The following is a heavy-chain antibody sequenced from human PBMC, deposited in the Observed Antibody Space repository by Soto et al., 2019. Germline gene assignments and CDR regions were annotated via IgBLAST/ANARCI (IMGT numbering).Heavy chain of an antibody. CDR1: GGFVSSGSYY. V-gene: IGHV4-34*01. CDR2: MSHSGGT. Sequence: QVQLQQWGAGLLKPSETLSLTCAVYGGFVSSGSYYWSWIRQPPGKGLEWIGEMSHSGGTHFNPSLTSRGTISVDTSQNQFSLTMTSVTAAATALYYCARVERGTATTVVDAFDIWGPGTMVTVSS. D-gene: IGHD1-1*01. CDR3: ARVERGTATTVVDAFDI. J-gene: IGHJ3*02.